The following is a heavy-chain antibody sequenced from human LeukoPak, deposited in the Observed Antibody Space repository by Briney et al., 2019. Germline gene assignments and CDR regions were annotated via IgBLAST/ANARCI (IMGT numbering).Heavy chain of an antibody. D-gene: IGHD3-10*01. V-gene: IGHV4-34*01. CDR1: GFTFSSYG. Sequence: GSLRLSCAASGFTFSSYGLSWVRQPPGKGLEWIGEINHSGSTNYNPSLKSRVTISVDTSKNQFSLKLSSVTAADTAVYYCARHVRAITMVRGVIIGSRFDPWGQGTLVTVSS. CDR3: ARHVRAITMVRGVIIGSRFDP. J-gene: IGHJ5*02. CDR2: INHSGST.